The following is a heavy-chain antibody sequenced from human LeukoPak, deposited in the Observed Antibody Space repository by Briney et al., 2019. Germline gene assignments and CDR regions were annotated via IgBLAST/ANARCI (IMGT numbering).Heavy chain of an antibody. CDR3: ARKLATAWGFDY. J-gene: IGHJ4*02. Sequence: PGGSLRLSCAASGFTFSSYAMSWVRQAPGKGLEWVSAISGSGGSTYYADSVKGRFTISRDNSKNTLYLQMNILRAEDTAVYYCARKLATAWGFDYWGQGTLVTVSS. CDR2: ISGSGGST. D-gene: IGHD2-21*02. V-gene: IGHV3-23*01. CDR1: GFTFSSYA.